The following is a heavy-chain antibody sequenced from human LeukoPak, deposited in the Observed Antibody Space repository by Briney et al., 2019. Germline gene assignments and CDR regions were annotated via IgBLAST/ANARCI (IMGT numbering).Heavy chain of an antibody. V-gene: IGHV3-9*01. Sequence: GGSLRLSCVASGFPFDNYAMYWVREAPGKGLEWVSGISWNSGSIGYADSVKGRFTISRDNAKNSLYLQMNSLRAEDTALYYCAKEFLAYDAFDIWGQGTMVTVSS. J-gene: IGHJ3*02. CDR3: AKEFLAYDAFDI. CDR2: ISWNSGSI. CDR1: GFPFDNYA.